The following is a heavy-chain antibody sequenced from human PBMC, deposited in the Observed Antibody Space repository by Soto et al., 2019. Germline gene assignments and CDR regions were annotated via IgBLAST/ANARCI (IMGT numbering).Heavy chain of an antibody. Sequence: PGGSLSLSCAASGFTFSDYYMSWIRQAPGKGLEWVSYISSSSSYTNYADSVKGRFTISRDNAKNSLYLQMNSLRAEDTAVYYCAGGTYYYDSSGYWVPMDVWGQGTTVTVSS. CDR3: AGGTYYYDSSGYWVPMDV. V-gene: IGHV3-11*03. CDR1: GFTFSDYY. J-gene: IGHJ6*02. CDR2: ISSSSSYT. D-gene: IGHD3-22*01.